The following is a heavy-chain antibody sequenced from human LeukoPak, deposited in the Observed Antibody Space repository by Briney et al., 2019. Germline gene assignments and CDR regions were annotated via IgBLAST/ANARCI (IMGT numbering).Heavy chain of an antibody. CDR2: INPNSGGT. D-gene: IGHD3-3*01. V-gene: IGHV1-2*02. Sequence: ASVKVSCKASGYTFTGYYMHWVRQAPGQGLEWMGWINPNSGGTNYAQKFQGRVTITADESTSTAYMELSSLRSEDTAVYYCARGVDFGWFDPWGQGTLVTVSS. CDR3: ARGVDFGWFDP. J-gene: IGHJ5*02. CDR1: GYTFTGYY.